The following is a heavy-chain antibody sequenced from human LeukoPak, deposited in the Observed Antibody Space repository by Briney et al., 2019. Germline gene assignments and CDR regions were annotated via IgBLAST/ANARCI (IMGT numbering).Heavy chain of an antibody. CDR1: GGSFSGYY. D-gene: IGHD6-6*01. CDR3: ARRSQYSSRFDP. CDR2: INHSGST. V-gene: IGHV4-34*01. Sequence: SETLSLTCAVYGGSFSGYYWSWIRQPPGKGLEWIGEINHSGSTNYNPSLKSRVTISVDTSKNQFSLKLSSVTAADTAVYYCARRSQYSSRFDPWGQGTLVTVSS. J-gene: IGHJ5*02.